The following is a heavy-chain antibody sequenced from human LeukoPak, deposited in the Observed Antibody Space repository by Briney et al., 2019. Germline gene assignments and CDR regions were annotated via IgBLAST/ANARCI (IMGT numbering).Heavy chain of an antibody. CDR1: GFTVSSNY. CDR2: IYSGGST. CDR3: ARDRDGYFDY. J-gene: IGHJ4*02. D-gene: IGHD5-24*01. Sequence: GGSLRLSCAASGFTVSSNYMSWVRQAPGKGLEWVSVIYSGGSTYYADSVKGRFAISRDNSKNTLYLQMNSLRAGDTAVYYCARDRDGYFDYWGQGTLVIVSS. V-gene: IGHV3-53*01.